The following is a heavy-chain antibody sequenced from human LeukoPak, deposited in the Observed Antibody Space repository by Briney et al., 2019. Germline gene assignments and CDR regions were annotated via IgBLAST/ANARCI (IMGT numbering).Heavy chain of an antibody. CDR3: ARDPPNFYHYDSASWDHDAFDI. D-gene: IGHD3-10*01. J-gene: IGHJ3*02. CDR1: GFTFSSYW. V-gene: IGHV3-7*01. Sequence: GGSLGLSCAASGFTFSSYWMSWVRQAPGKGLEWVANIKQDGSEKYYVDSVKGRFTISRDNAKNSLYLQMNSLRAEDTAVYYCARDPPNFYHYDSASWDHDAFDIWGQGTMVTVSS. CDR2: IKQDGSEK.